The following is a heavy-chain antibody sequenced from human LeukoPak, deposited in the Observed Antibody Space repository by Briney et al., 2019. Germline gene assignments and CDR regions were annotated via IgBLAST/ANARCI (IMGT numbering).Heavy chain of an antibody. J-gene: IGHJ4*02. CDR2: ISDSGGST. V-gene: IGHV3-23*01. Sequence: GGSLRLSCAASGFTFSTYAMTWVRQAPGKGLEWVSAISDSGGSTYYADSVKGRFTISRDNSKNTLYLQMNSLRAEDTALYYCARAASTGTVDYWGQGTLVTVSS. CDR1: GFTFSTYA. CDR3: ARAASTGTVDY. D-gene: IGHD6-13*01.